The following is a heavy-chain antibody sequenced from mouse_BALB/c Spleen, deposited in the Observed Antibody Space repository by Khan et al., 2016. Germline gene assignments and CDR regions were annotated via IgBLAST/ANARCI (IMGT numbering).Heavy chain of an antibody. V-gene: IGHV4-1*02. CDR1: GFDFRRYW. CDR3: ARAGYYGYLAY. D-gene: IGHD1-1*01. CDR2: INPASRTI. Sequence: EVKLLESGGGLVQPGGSLKLSCAASGFDFRRYWMSWVRQAPGKGLEWIGEINPASRTINYSPSLKDKFTISRDNAKSTLYLQMSKVRSEDTALYYCARAGYYGYLAYWGQGSLVSVSA. J-gene: IGHJ3*01.